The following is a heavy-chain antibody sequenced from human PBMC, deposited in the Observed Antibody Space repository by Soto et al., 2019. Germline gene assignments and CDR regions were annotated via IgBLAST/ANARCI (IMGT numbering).Heavy chain of an antibody. D-gene: IGHD1-26*01. V-gene: IGHV3-15*07. Sequence: PGESLKISCAASGFTFSNAWMNWVRQAPGKGLEWVGRIKSKTDGGTTDYAAPVKGRFTISRDDSKNTLYLQMNSLKTEDTAVYYCTTSHPPREPTDYYYYYGMDVWGQGTTVTVSS. J-gene: IGHJ6*02. CDR3: TTSHPPREPTDYYYYYGMDV. CDR2: IKSKTDGGTT. CDR1: GFTFSNAW.